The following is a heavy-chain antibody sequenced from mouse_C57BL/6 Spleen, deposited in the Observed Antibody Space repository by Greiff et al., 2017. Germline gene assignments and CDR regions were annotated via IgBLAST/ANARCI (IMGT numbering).Heavy chain of an antibody. V-gene: IGHV5-17*01. CDR3: ARRFITTVVAPYFDV. D-gene: IGHD1-1*01. J-gene: IGHJ1*03. CDR1: GFTFSDYG. Sequence: DVQLVESGGGLVKPGGSLKLSCAASGFTFSDYGMHWVRQAPEKGLEWVAYISSGSSTIYYADTVKGRFTISRDNAKNTLFLQMTSLRSEDTAMYYCARRFITTVVAPYFDVWGTGTTVTVSS. CDR2: ISSGSSTI.